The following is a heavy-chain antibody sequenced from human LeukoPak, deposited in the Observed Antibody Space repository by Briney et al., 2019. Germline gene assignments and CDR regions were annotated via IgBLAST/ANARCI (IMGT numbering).Heavy chain of an antibody. CDR1: GFTFSSYA. CDR3: ARDAGTHGMGSGWPLDY. J-gene: IGHJ4*02. Sequence: QPGGSLRLSCAASGFTFSSYAVHWVRQAPGKGLEWVAVISYDGGNGYYADSVMGRFTISRDDSKNTLYLQMNSLRAEDTAVYYCARDAGTHGMGSGWPLDYWGQGILVTVSS. CDR2: ISYDGGNG. D-gene: IGHD6-19*01. V-gene: IGHV3-30*04.